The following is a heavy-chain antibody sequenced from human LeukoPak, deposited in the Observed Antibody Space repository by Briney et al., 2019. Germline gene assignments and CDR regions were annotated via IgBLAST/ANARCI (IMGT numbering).Heavy chain of an antibody. Sequence: SETLSLTCAVYGGSFSGYFWSWFRQPPGKGLEWIGEINRSGSTNYNSSLSLKSRVTISVDTSKNQFSLKLNSVTAADTAVYYCARRPDYGDSIRSPGAFDIWGQGTMVTVSS. CDR2: INRSGST. CDR1: GGSFSGYF. V-gene: IGHV4-34*01. J-gene: IGHJ3*02. D-gene: IGHD4-17*01. CDR3: ARRPDYGDSIRSPGAFDI.